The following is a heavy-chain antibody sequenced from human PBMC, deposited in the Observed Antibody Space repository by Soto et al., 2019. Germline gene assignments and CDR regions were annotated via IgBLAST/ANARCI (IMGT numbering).Heavy chain of an antibody. V-gene: IGHV4-30-4*01. CDR1: GGSISSGDYY. CDR2: IYHSGST. J-gene: IGHJ5*02. D-gene: IGHD1-7*01. Sequence: PSETLSLTCTVSGGSISSGDYYWSWIRQPPGKGLEWIGYIYHSGSTYYNPSLKSRVTISVDTSKNQFSLKLSSVTAADTAVYYCARDEKVTGTTLSWFDPWGQGTLVTVSS. CDR3: ARDEKVTGTTLSWFDP.